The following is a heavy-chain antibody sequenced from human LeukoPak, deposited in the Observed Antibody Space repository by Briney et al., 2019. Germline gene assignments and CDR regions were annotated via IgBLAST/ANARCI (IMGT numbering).Heavy chain of an antibody. Sequence: SETLSLTCAVYGGSFSGYYWSWIRQPPGKGLEWIGEINHSGSTNYNPSLKSRVTISVDTSKNQFSLKLSSVTAADTAVYYCAIGTYSRVDNWGQGTLVTVSS. CDR3: AIGTYSRVDN. J-gene: IGHJ4*02. CDR2: INHSGST. D-gene: IGHD6-13*01. V-gene: IGHV4-34*01. CDR1: GGSFSGYY.